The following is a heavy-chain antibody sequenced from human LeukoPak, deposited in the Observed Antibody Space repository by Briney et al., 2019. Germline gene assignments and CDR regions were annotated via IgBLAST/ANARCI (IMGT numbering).Heavy chain of an antibody. CDR2: LYSGGST. D-gene: IGHD6-13*01. CDR1: GFTVSNNY. CDR3: AKYSSSWYTPFDY. V-gene: IGHV3-66*01. J-gene: IGHJ4*02. Sequence: GGSLRLSCAASGFTVSNNYMNWVRQAPGKGLEWVSILYSGGSTSYADSVKGRFTISRDNSKSTLYLQMNSLRAEDTAVYHCAKYSSSWYTPFDYWGQGTLVTVSS.